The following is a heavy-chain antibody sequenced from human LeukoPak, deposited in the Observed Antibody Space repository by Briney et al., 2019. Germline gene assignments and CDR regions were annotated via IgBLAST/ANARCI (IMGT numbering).Heavy chain of an antibody. D-gene: IGHD6-19*01. CDR2: MKEDGSEK. V-gene: IGHV3-7*01. Sequence: GGSLRLSCSASGFTFSIYWMSWVRQAPGKGLEWVASMKEDGSEKYYVDSVKGRLTISRDNAKNSLYLQMNSLRAEDTAVYYCARDIAVAGYYYYYMDVWGKGTTVTVSS. CDR3: ARDIAVAGYYYYYMDV. J-gene: IGHJ6*03. CDR1: GFTFSIYW.